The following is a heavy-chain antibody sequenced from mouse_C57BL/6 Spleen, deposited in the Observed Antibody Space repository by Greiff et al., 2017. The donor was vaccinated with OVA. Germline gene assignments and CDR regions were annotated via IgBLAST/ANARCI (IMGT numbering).Heavy chain of an antibody. J-gene: IGHJ2*01. CDR1: GFDFSKDW. V-gene: IGHV4-2*01. CDR3: ARWVYDYDGYFDY. Sequence: EVKLLESGGGLVQPGGSLKLSCAASGFDFSKDWMSWVRQATGQGLEWIGEINPGSGTINYNASLKGKFIISGDNAKNTLYLQMSKVRSEDTALYYCARWVYDYDGYFDYWGQGTTLTVSS. CDR2: INPGSGTI. D-gene: IGHD2-4*01.